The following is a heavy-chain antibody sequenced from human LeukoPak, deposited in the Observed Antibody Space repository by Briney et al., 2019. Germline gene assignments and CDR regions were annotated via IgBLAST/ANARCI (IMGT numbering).Heavy chain of an antibody. J-gene: IGHJ5*02. CDR3: ARDIGSGENWFDP. CDR2: IIPIFGTA. CDR1: GGTFSSYA. Sequence: SVKVSCKASGGTFSSYAISWVRQAPGQGLEWMGGIIPIFGTANYARKFQGRVTITADESTSTAYMELSSLRSEDTAVYYCARDIGSGENWFDPWGQGTLVTVSS. D-gene: IGHD3-10*01. V-gene: IGHV1-69*13.